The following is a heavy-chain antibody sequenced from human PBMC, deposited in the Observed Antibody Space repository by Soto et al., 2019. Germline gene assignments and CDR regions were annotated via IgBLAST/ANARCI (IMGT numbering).Heavy chain of an antibody. CDR1: GGTFSSYA. V-gene: IGHV1-69*13. CDR3: ARDTPVLRYFDWFPNWFDP. D-gene: IGHD3-9*01. Sequence: ASVKVSCKASGGTFSSYAISWVRQAPGQGLEWMGGIIPIFGTANYAQKFQGRVTITADESTSTAYMELSSLRSEDTAVYYCARDTPVLRYFDWFPNWFDPWGQGTLVTVSS. J-gene: IGHJ5*02. CDR2: IIPIFGTA.